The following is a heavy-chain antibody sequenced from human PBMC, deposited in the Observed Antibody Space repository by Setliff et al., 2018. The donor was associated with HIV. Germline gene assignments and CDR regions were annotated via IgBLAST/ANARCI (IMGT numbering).Heavy chain of an antibody. D-gene: IGHD3-3*01. V-gene: IGHV4-59*01. CDR2: VYYTEST. Sequence: SETLSLTCTVSGDSISSNYWTWIRQPPGKGLEYIGYVYYTESTNYNPSLKNRVTISIDTSKNQFSLKLRSVTAADTAVYYCARGNRVFDYWGQGALVTVPQ. J-gene: IGHJ4*02. CDR1: GDSISSNY. CDR3: ARGNRVFDY.